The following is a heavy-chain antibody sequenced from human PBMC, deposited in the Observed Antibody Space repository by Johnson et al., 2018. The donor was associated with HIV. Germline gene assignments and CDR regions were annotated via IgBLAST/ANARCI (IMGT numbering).Heavy chain of an antibody. CDR1: GFTFSSYG. J-gene: IGHJ3*02. CDR3: AKDYCRWPRQSGAFDI. Sequence: VQLVESGGGVVRPGGSLRLSCAASGFTFSSYGMHWVRQVPGNGLEWVSAISGSGGSTYYADSVKGRFTISRDNSKNTLYLQMNSLRAEDTAVYYGAKDYCRWPRQSGAFDIWGQGTMVTVSS. CDR2: ISGSGGST. D-gene: IGHD4-23*01. V-gene: IGHV3-23*04.